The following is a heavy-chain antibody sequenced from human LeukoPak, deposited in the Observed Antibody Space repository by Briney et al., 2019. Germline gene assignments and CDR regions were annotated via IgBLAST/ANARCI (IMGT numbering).Heavy chain of an antibody. CDR2: IIPIFGTA. CDR1: GGTFSSYA. J-gene: IGHJ4*02. CDR3: ARAPHGDFVGYFDY. D-gene: IGHD4-17*01. Sequence: ASVKVSCKASGGTFSSYAISWVRQAPGQGLEWMGGIIPIFGTANYAQKFQGRVTITADESTSTAYMELSSLRPEDTAVYHCARAPHGDFVGYFDYWGQGTLVTVSS. V-gene: IGHV1-69*01.